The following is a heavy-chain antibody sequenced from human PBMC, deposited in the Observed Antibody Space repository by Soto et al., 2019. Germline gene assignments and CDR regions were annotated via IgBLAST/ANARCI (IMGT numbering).Heavy chain of an antibody. Sequence: ASVKVSCKASGYTFTSYDINWVRQATEQGLEWMGWMNPNSGKTGYAQKFQGRVTMTRNTSISTAYMELSSLRSEDTAVYYCGRVGYLVTAIRDDAFDIWGQGTMVTVSS. CDR2: MNPNSGKT. CDR3: GRVGYLVTAIRDDAFDI. D-gene: IGHD2-21*02. V-gene: IGHV1-8*01. CDR1: GYTFTSYD. J-gene: IGHJ3*02.